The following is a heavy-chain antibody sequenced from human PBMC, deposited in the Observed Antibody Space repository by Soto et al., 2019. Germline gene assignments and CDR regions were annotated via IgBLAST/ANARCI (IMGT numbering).Heavy chain of an antibody. J-gene: IGHJ3*02. D-gene: IGHD2-8*02. CDR1: GYNFANFW. V-gene: IGHV5-51*01. Sequence: ESLKICSKGTGYNFANFWLGWVRKMPGKGLEWMGMIFPGDSDTKNSPSLEGQITMSVDKSDSSAYLQWRSLKASDTAIYYCAAGYSTGLDAFDIRGHGTMVTVSS. CDR2: IFPGDSDT. CDR3: AAGYSTGLDAFDI.